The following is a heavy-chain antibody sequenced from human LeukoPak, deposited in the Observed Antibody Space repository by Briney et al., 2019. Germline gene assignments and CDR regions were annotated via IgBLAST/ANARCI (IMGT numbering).Heavy chain of an antibody. CDR2: ISAYNGNT. CDR1: GYTFTSYG. CDR3: ARDSVDGSGTYYNDSPDY. V-gene: IGHV1-18*01. J-gene: IGHJ4*02. D-gene: IGHD3-10*01. Sequence: ASVKVSCKASGYTFTSYGISWVRQAPEQGLEWMGWISAYNGNTNYAQKLQGRVTMTTDTSTSTAYMELRSLRFDDTAVYYCARDSVDGSGTYYNDSPDYWGQGTLVTVSS.